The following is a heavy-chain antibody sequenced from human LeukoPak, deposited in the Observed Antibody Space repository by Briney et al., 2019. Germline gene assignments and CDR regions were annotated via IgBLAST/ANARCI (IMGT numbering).Heavy chain of an antibody. V-gene: IGHV4-34*01. Sequence: SETLSLTCGVSGGSFSDYFWTWIRQIPGKGLEWICEVDHRGSTKYNPSLRSRVTISADPSNNHFPLRLSSMTAADTAVYFCARVGNDGPVTRYSGWSNRGVAKYSSYMDVWGKGSPVAVSS. CDR2: VDHRGST. CDR1: GGSFSDYF. D-gene: IGHD3-9*01. CDR3: ARVGNDGPVTRYSGWSNRGVAKYSSYMDV. J-gene: IGHJ6*03.